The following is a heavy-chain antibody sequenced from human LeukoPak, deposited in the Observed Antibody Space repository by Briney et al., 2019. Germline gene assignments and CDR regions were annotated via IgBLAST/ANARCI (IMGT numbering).Heavy chain of an antibody. V-gene: IGHV3-30*18. J-gene: IGHJ6*02. CDR1: GFTFGNHA. Sequence: GGSLRLSCAVSGFTFGNHAMHWVRQAPGKGLEWVAVISYDESDKYYADSVKGRFTISRDNSKNTLYLQMNSLRPEDTAVYYCAKGVVAATNAAYYGMDVWGQGTTVTVSS. CDR3: AKGVVAATNAAYYGMDV. D-gene: IGHD2-15*01. CDR2: ISYDESDK.